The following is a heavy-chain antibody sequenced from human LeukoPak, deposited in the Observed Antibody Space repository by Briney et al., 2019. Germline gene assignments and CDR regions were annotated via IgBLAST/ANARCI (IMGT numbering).Heavy chain of an antibody. D-gene: IGHD6-13*01. CDR3: ESAYSSSWYYFDY. V-gene: IGHV1-69*05. CDR1: GGTFSSYA. J-gene: IGHJ4*02. CDR2: IIPIFGTA. Sequence: SVKVSCKASGGTFSSYAISWVRQAPGQGLEWMGGIIPIFGTANYAQKFQGRVTITTDESTSTAYMELSSLRSEDTAVYDCESAYSSSWYYFDYWGQGTLVTVSS.